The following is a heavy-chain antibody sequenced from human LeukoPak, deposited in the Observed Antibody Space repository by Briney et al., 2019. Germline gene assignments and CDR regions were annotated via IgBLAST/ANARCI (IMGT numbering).Heavy chain of an antibody. Sequence: GGSLRLSCSASGFTFNIYALHWVRQAPAKGLEYVSGISSNGGTTYSADSVKGRFTISRDNSKNTLYLQMSSLRREDTAVYYCVKDSGSSYYYDYWGQGTLVTVSS. CDR3: VKDSGSSYYYDY. V-gene: IGHV3-64D*09. CDR1: GFTFNIYA. CDR2: ISSNGGTT. D-gene: IGHD1-26*01. J-gene: IGHJ4*02.